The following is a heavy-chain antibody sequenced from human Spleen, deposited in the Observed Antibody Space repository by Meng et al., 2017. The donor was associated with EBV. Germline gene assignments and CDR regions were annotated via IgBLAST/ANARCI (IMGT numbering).Heavy chain of an antibody. CDR2: IYTSGST. CDR1: GATVSSGGDY. J-gene: IGHJ5*02. D-gene: IGHD4-17*01. Sequence: GQAQEHGHGLVEPSQPLSPTFAGSGATVSSGGDYWTWIRQPPGKGLEWIGYIYTSGSTQYNPSLNSRVTISRDRSKNQFSLKLNSVTAADTAVYYCAKVDGDNWFDPWGQGVLVTVSS. V-gene: IGHV4-30-4*01. CDR3: AKVDGDNWFDP.